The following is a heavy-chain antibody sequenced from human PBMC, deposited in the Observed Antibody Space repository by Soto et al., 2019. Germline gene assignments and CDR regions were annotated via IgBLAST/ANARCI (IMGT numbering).Heavy chain of an antibody. D-gene: IGHD3-22*01. V-gene: IGHV3-21*01. CDR2: ISSSSSYI. CDR3: ARGSYYYDSSGYSDY. J-gene: IGHJ4*02. Sequence: PGGSLRLSCAASGFTFSSYSMNWVRQAPGKGLEWVSSISSSSSYIYYADSVKGRFTTSRDNAKNSLYLQMNSLRAEDTAVYYCARGSYYYDSSGYSDYWGQGTLVTVFS. CDR1: GFTFSSYS.